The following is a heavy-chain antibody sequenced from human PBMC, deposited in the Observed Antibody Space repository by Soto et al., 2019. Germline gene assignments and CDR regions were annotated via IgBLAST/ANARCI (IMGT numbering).Heavy chain of an antibody. J-gene: IGHJ5*02. CDR3: ARTESGNYLGWFEP. V-gene: IGHV3-33*01. D-gene: IGHD1-26*01. CDR2: IWYDGSNK. CDR1: GFTFSSYG. Sequence: QVQLVESGGGVVQPGRSLRLSCAASGFTFSSYGMLWVRQAPGKGLEWVAVIWYDGSNKYYADSVKGRFTISRDNSKNTLYLQMNSRRAEDTAVYYCARTESGNYLGWFEPWGQGTLVTVSS.